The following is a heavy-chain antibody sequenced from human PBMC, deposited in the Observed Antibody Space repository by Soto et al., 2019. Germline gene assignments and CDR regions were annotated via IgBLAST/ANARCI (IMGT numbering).Heavy chain of an antibody. Sequence: ASVKFSCKASGYTFTSYGISWVRPAPGQGLEWMGWISAYNGNTNYAQKLQGRVTMTTDTSTSTAYLEWSSLKASDTAMYYCALYDNSSPREYFQHWGQGTLVTVSS. V-gene: IGHV1-18*01. J-gene: IGHJ1*01. CDR3: ALYDNSSPREYFQH. D-gene: IGHD1-1*01. CDR1: GYTFTSYG. CDR2: ISAYNGNT.